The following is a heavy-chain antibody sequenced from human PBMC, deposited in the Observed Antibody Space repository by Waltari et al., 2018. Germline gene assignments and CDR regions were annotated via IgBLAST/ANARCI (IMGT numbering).Heavy chain of an antibody. J-gene: IGHJ6*02. CDR2: MNPNSGNT. CDR3: ARDYYYYYGMDV. V-gene: IGHV1-8*01. Sequence: QVQLVQSGAEVKKPGASVKVSCKASGYTFTSYDINWVRQATGQGLEWMGWMNPNSGNTGYAKKFQGRVTMSRNTAIREAYMGLSSLRSEETAVYYCARDYYYYYGMDVWGQGTTVTVSS. CDR1: GYTFTSYD.